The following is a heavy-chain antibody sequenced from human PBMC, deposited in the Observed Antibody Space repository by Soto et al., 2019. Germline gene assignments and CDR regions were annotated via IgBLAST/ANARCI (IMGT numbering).Heavy chain of an antibody. V-gene: IGHV1-24*01. D-gene: IGHD2-2*01. CDR1: GYSLSDLS. Sequence: ASVKVSCKVSGYSLSDLSIHWVRQAPGKGLEWMGGLDAEDGETIYAQKLQGRGTMTEDTSTDTAYMELSSLTSEDAAMYYCATLPRTIERTPAAIWSFDSWGQGTLVTVS. CDR3: ATLPRTIERTPAAIWSFDS. J-gene: IGHJ4*02. CDR2: LDAEDGET.